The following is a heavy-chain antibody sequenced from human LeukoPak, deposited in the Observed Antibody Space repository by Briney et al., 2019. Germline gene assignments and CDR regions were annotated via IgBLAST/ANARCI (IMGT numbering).Heavy chain of an antibody. V-gene: IGHV1-18*01. Sequence: GAAVEFCYEAGGSCFGIYGIRGGRAAGGEGEGFMGWISAYNGNTNYAQKLQGRVTMTTDTSTNTAYMEVRSLRSDDTAVYYCARWHSSSSWPPYCDYWGQGTLVTVSS. J-gene: IGHJ4*02. D-gene: IGHD6-6*01. CDR1: GSCFGIYG. CDR2: ISAYNGNT. CDR3: ARWHSSSSWPPYCDY.